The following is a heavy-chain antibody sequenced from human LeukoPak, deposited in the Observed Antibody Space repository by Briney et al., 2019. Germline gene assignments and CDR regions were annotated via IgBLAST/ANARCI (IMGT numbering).Heavy chain of an antibody. CDR1: GFTFSSYW. J-gene: IGHJ4*02. CDR2: IKQDGSEK. CDR3: ARRRVAGGIRIDY. Sequence: GGSLRLSCAASGFTFSSYWMSWVRQAPGKGLEWVANIKQDGSEKYYVDSVKGRFTISRDNAKDSLYLQMNSLRAEDTAVYYCARRRVAGGIRIDYWGQGTLVTVSS. D-gene: IGHD3-16*01. V-gene: IGHV3-7*03.